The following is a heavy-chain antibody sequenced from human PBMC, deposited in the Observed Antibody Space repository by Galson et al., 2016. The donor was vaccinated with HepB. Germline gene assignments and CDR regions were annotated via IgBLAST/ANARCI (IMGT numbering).Heavy chain of an antibody. J-gene: IGHJ4*02. CDR1: FFFFSGNY. V-gene: IGHV3-53*01. CDR2: IYSGGGT. Sequence: SLLLSFSSFFFFFSGNYLTWVRQAPGRAPECVSIIYSGGGTYFADSVKGRFTISRDSSKNTMYLQMNSLRAEDTAVYYCARSPPYSEFGYWGQGTLVTVSS. CDR3: ARSPPYSEFGY. D-gene: IGHD2-15*01.